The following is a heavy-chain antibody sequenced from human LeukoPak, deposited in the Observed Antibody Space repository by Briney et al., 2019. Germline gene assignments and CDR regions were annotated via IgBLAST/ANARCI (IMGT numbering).Heavy chain of an antibody. D-gene: IGHD2/OR15-2a*01. J-gene: IGHJ6*02. CDR1: GFPFRDYY. CDR2: ISRSGDTL. CDR3: AREVVIFPDYYYYGMDV. V-gene: IGHV3-11*01. Sequence: GGSLRLSCAASGFPFRDYYMTWIRQAPGKGLEWISYISRSGDTLYYADSVEGRFTISRDNAKNSLFLQMNSLRADDTAVYYSAREVVIFPDYYYYGMDVWGQGTTVTVSS.